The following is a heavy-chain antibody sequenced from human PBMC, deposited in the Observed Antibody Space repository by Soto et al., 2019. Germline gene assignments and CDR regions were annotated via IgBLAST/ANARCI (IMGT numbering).Heavy chain of an antibody. Sequence: EMQLVESGGGLVQPGGSLRLSCAASGFTFSTYSMNWVRQAPGKGREWISYIDSESDTIFYADSVRGRFTISRDNAKNSLFLQMNSLRDEDTAVYYCARLYYDYVWGQGTTVTVSS. J-gene: IGHJ6*02. D-gene: IGHD3-3*01. CDR1: GFTFSTYS. CDR2: IDSESDTI. CDR3: ARLYYDYV. V-gene: IGHV3-48*02.